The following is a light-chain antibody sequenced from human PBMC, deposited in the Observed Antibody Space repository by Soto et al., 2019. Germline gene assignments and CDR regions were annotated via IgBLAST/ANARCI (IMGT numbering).Light chain of an antibody. J-gene: IGLJ3*02. Sequence: QSALTQPPSASGSPGQSVTISCTGTSSDVGGYNYVSWYQQHPGKAPKLMIYEVSKRPSGVPDRFSGSKSGNTASLTVSGLQAEDEADYYCSSYVGNNHNWVFGGGTQLTVL. CDR1: SSDVGGYNY. CDR3: SSYVGNNHNWV. CDR2: EVS. V-gene: IGLV2-8*01.